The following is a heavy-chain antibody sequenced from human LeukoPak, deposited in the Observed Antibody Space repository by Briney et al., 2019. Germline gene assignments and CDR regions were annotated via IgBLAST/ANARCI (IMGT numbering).Heavy chain of an antibody. V-gene: IGHV3-21*01. CDR3: ARDGGEKSSGWYRPIVPDFDY. Sequence: KAGGSLRLSCAASGFTFSSYSMNWVRQAPGKGLEWVSSISSSSSYIYYADSVKGRFTISRDNAKNSLYLQMNSLRAEDTAVYYCARDGGEKSSGWYRPIVPDFDYWGQGTLVTVSS. D-gene: IGHD6-19*01. CDR2: ISSSSSYI. CDR1: GFTFSSYS. J-gene: IGHJ4*02.